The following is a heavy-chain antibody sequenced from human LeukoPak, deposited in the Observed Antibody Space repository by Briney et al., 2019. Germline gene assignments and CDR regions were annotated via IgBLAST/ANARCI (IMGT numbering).Heavy chain of an antibody. CDR1: GFTFSSHS. D-gene: IGHD2-21*02. V-gene: IGHV3-48*04. J-gene: IGHJ4*02. CDR3: ASFVGVTAIIDY. Sequence: GGSLRLSCAASGFTFSSHSMNWVRQAPGQGLEWVSYITSDSSTRFYADSVKGRFTISRDNAKNSLYLQMNSLRAEDTAVYYCASFVGVTAIIDYWGQGTLVTVSS. CDR2: ITSDSSTR.